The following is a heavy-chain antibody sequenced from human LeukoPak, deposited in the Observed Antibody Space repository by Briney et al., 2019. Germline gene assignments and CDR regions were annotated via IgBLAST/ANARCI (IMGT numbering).Heavy chain of an antibody. Sequence: GGSPRLSCAASGFTFSSYDMNWVRQAPGKGLEWVSYISSSTSTIYYTDSVKGRFTISRDNAKNSLYLQMNSLRAEDTAVYYCARDLYYGDYVFDYWGQGTLVTVSS. CDR1: GFTFSSYD. D-gene: IGHD4-17*01. V-gene: IGHV3-48*04. CDR2: ISSSTSTI. CDR3: ARDLYYGDYVFDY. J-gene: IGHJ4*02.